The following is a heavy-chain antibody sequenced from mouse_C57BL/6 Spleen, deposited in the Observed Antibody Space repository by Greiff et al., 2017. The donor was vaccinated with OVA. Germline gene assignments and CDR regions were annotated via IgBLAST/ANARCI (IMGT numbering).Heavy chain of an antibody. Sequence: VQLQQSGPELVKPGASVKISCKASGYSFTGYYMNWVKQSPEKSLEWIGEINPSTGGTTYNQKFKAKATLTVDKSSSTAYMQHKSLTSEDSAVYYCARWLPPYYFDYWGQGTTLTVSS. CDR1: GYSFTGYY. J-gene: IGHJ2*01. D-gene: IGHD2-2*01. CDR3: ARWLPPYYFDY. CDR2: INPSTGGT. V-gene: IGHV1-42*01.